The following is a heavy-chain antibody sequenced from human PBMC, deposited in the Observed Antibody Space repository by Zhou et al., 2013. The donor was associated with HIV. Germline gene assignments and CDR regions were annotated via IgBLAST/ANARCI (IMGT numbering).Heavy chain of an antibody. D-gene: IGHD2-2*01. J-gene: IGHJ4*02. CDR2: IYYRGST. V-gene: IGHV4-39*07. CDR3: ARRPAATPSEFDY. CDR1: GDSINSRIYY. Sequence: QVQMQESGPGLVKPSETLSLTCSVSGDSINSRIYYWGWIRQPPGKGLEWIGSIYYRGSTYFNSSLKSRVAISLDTSKNQFSLKLTSVTAADTAVYYCARRPAATPSEFDYWGQGTLVTVSS.